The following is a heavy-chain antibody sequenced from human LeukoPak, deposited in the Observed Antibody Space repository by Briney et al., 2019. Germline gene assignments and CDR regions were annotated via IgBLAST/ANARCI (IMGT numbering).Heavy chain of an antibody. CDR1: GGSISSSSYY. Sequence: SETLSLTCTVSGGSISSSSYYWGWIRQPPGKGLEWIGSIYYSVSTYYNPSLKSRVTISVDTSKNQFSLKLSSVTAADTAVYYCARGGTNIVVVPAATHFDYWGQGTLVTVSS. CDR2: IYYSVST. J-gene: IGHJ4*02. V-gene: IGHV4-39*01. CDR3: ARGGTNIVVVPAATHFDY. D-gene: IGHD2-2*01.